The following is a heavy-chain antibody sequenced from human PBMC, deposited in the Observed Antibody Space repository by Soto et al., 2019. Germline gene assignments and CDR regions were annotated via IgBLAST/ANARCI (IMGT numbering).Heavy chain of an antibody. CDR3: ARHENYYYAYYGMDV. CDR2: THPGESET. V-gene: IGHV5-51*01. J-gene: IGHJ6*02. CDR1: GYIFTPYW. Sequence: GQSLKLSCRASGYIFTPYWIAWVRQPPEKGLEWMGITHPGESETRYSPSFQGQVSISFDRSTSTAYLRWNSLKASDTAIYDCARHENYYYAYYGMDVWGQGTTVTVSS.